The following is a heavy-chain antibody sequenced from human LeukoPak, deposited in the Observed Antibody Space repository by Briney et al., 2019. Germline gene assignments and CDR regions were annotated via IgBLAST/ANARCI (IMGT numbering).Heavy chain of an antibody. J-gene: IGHJ4*02. D-gene: IGHD3-10*01. CDR1: GYTFTGYY. Sequence: ASVKVSCKASGYTFTGYYMHWVRQAPGQGLEWMGRINPNSGGINYAQKFQGRVTMTRDTSISTAYMELSRLRSDDTAVYYCAILPDQGYYYGSGSLDYWGQGTLVTVSS. CDR2: INPNSGGI. V-gene: IGHV1-2*06. CDR3: AILPDQGYYYGSGSLDY.